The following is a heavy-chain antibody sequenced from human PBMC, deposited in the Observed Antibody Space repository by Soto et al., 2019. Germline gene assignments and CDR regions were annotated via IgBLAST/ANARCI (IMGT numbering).Heavy chain of an antibody. J-gene: IGHJ5*02. CDR3: ARKDKSGYFNWFHX. D-gene: IGHD3-22*01. Sequence: GESLKIAWRTSGYKFTSSWVAWVRQKPGKGVELMVIIFPSDSDTRYSPSFQGQVTISADRSTSTVFLQWASLKASETAVYFCARKDKSGYFNWFHXWGQATLFTVSX. V-gene: IGHV5-51*01. CDR2: IFPSDSDT. CDR1: GYKFTSSW.